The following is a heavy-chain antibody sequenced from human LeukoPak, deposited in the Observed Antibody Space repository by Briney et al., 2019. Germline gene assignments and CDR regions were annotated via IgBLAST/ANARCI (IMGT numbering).Heavy chain of an antibody. CDR3: AKPVVSSRRDYYYYGMDV. D-gene: IGHD6-13*01. CDR2: ISYDGSNK. Sequence: PGGSLRLSCAASGFTLSSYGMHWVRQAPGKGLEWVAVISYDGSNKYYADSVKGRFTISRDNSKNTLYLQMNSLRAEDTAVYYCAKPVVSSRRDYYYYGMDVWGQGTTVTVSS. CDR1: GFTLSSYG. J-gene: IGHJ6*02. V-gene: IGHV3-30*18.